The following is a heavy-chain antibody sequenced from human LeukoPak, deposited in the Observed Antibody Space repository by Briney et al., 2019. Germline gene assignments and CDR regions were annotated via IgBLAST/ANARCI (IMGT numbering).Heavy chain of an antibody. CDR1: GFTFSSYV. Sequence: GGSLRLSCAASGFTFSSYVVSWVRQAPGKGLEWVSGISDSGGSTYYADSVKGRFTISRDNSKNTLYLQMNSLRAEDTAVYYCAKGSYSSSYYGPTRFDYWGQGTLVTVSS. CDR3: AKGSYSSSYYGPTRFDY. D-gene: IGHD6-13*01. V-gene: IGHV3-23*01. CDR2: ISDSGGST. J-gene: IGHJ4*02.